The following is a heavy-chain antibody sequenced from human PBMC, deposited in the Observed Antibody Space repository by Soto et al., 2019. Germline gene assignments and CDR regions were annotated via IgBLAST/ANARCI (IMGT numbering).Heavy chain of an antibody. CDR3: ARCSSGWGNWDFDL. V-gene: IGHV4-59*01. CDR2: IYYSGST. Sequence: QVQLQESGPGLVKPSETLSLTCTVSGGSISSYYWSWIRQPPGKGLEWIGYIYYSGSTNYNPSLKSRVTISVDTSKNQFSLKLSSVTAADTAVYYCARCSSGWGNWDFDLWGRGTLVTVSS. CDR1: GGSISSYY. D-gene: IGHD6-19*01. J-gene: IGHJ2*01.